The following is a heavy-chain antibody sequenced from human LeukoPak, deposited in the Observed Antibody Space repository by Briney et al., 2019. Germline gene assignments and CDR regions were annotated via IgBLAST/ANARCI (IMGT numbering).Heavy chain of an antibody. CDR2: IYYSGST. D-gene: IGHD6-6*01. CDR1: GGSISSYY. CDR3: ANLLRSGSIAARLAGC. V-gene: IGHV4-59*01. Sequence: SETLSLTCTVSGGSISSYYWSWIRQPPGKGLEWIGYIYYSGSTNYNPSLKSRVTISVDTSRNQFSLKLSSVTAADTAVYYCANLLRSGSIAARLAGCWGQGTLVTVSS. J-gene: IGHJ4*02.